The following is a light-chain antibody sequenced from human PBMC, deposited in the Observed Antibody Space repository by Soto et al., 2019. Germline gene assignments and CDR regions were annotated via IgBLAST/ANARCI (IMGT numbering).Light chain of an antibody. CDR3: QRRSIPLT. J-gene: IGKJ4*01. V-gene: IGKV3-11*01. CDR1: QSVSSY. CDR2: DAS. Sequence: DSVLAECPRPLSLSPGERATRSCRASQSVSSYLAWYQQKPGQAPRLLIYDASNRATGIPARFSGSGSWTDFTLTISILEPEDFPVYYCQRRSIPLTFGGGTKVDI.